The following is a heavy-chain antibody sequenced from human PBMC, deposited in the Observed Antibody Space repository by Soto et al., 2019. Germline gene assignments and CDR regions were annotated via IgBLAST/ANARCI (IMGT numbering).Heavy chain of an antibody. J-gene: IGHJ4*02. CDR2: ISAFNVNT. CDR1: GYTFPSYG. D-gene: IGHD2-2*01. CDR3: ARDGSIVLVPAATLLRY. Sequence: QVQLVQSGAEVKKPGASVKVSCKAYGYTFPSYGSSCVRQAPGQGLEWMGWISAFNVNTNYVQKLPGIVTMTTDPSPSAAYMELRSLRSDDTAVYYCARDGSIVLVPAATLLRYCGQGTLVTVSS. V-gene: IGHV1-18*01.